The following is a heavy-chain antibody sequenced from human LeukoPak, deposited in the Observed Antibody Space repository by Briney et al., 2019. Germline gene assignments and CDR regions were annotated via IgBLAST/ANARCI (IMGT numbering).Heavy chain of an antibody. CDR2: IYYSGST. Sequence: SETLSLTCTVSGGSISSSSYYWGWIRQPPGKGLEWIGSIYYSGSTYYNPSLKSRVTISVDTSKNQCSPKLSSVTAADTAVYYCARQSSGWYIDYWGQGTLVTVSS. J-gene: IGHJ4*02. CDR3: ARQSSGWYIDY. CDR1: GGSISSSSYY. D-gene: IGHD6-19*01. V-gene: IGHV4-39*01.